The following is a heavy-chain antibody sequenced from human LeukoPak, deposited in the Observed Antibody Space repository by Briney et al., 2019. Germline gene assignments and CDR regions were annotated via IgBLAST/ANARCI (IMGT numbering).Heavy chain of an antibody. CDR1: GYTFTSYD. CDR2: MNPNSGNT. Sequence: ASVKVSCKASGYTFTSYDINWVRQATGQGLEWMGWMNPNSGNTGYAQKFQGRVTMTRNTSISTAYMELSSLRSEDTAVYYCARGLTIAAAGLYPNYYYYYGMDVWGQGTTVTVSS. J-gene: IGHJ6*02. D-gene: IGHD6-13*01. CDR3: ARGLTIAAAGLYPNYYYYYGMDV. V-gene: IGHV1-8*01.